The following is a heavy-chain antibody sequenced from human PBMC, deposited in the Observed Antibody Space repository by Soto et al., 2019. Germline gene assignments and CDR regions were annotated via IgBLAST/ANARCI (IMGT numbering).Heavy chain of an antibody. CDR2: ISGSGRNT. CDR3: AKNGLSDSPSAVDS. J-gene: IGHJ4*02. Sequence: GGSLRLSCATSGFTFSSNGMSWVRQAPGKGLDWVSGISGSGRNTYYADSVKVLFTTSRDNSKNTLFLQINSLRVEDTAVYYCAKNGLSDSPSAVDSWGQRTLVTVSS. D-gene: IGHD6-13*01. CDR1: GFTFSSNG. V-gene: IGHV3-23*01.